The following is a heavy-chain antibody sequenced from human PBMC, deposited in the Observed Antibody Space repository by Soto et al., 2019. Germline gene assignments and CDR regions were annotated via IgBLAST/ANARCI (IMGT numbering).Heavy chain of an antibody. Sequence: SETPALTCTVPDDSISSDYWSWIRQPPGKGLEWIGYIYFSGLTHYSPSLKSRLTISIDTSTNQFSLNLNSVTAADTAVYYCTRIYFDPRTSSSSCYCAFEIWGQGTMVTVSS. D-gene: IGHD2-2*01. J-gene: IGHJ3*02. V-gene: IGHV4-59*04. CDR2: IYFSGLT. CDR3: TRIYFDPRTSSSSCYCAFEI. CDR1: DDSISSDY.